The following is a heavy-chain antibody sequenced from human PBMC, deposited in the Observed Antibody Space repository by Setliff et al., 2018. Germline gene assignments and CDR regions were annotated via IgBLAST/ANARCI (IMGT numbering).Heavy chain of an antibody. Sequence: PGESLKISCAASGFSINNAWLSWVRQAPGKGLEWVGRIKSKTDGGTPDYATPVKGSFTISRDDSKNTLYLQMNSLKTEDTAVYYCATPALYSTGWFGYHGMDVWGQGTTVTVSS. V-gene: IGHV3-15*01. CDR3: ATPALYSTGWFGYHGMDV. D-gene: IGHD6-19*01. CDR2: IKSKTDGGTP. J-gene: IGHJ6*02. CDR1: GFSINNAW.